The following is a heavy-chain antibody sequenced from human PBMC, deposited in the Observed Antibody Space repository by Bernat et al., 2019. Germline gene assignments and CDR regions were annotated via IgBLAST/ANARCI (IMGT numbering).Heavy chain of an antibody. J-gene: IGHJ6*02. D-gene: IGHD6-13*01. CDR3: AKDSSVGSSWYLHYYYYGMDV. Sequence: QVQLVESGGGVVQPGRSLRLSCAASGFTFRSYGMHWVRQAPGKGLEWVAVISYDGSNKYYADSVKGRFTISRDNSKNTLYLQMNSLRAEDTAVYYCAKDSSVGSSWYLHYYYYGMDVWGQGTTVTVSS. CDR1: GFTFRSYG. V-gene: IGHV3-30*18. CDR2: ISYDGSNK.